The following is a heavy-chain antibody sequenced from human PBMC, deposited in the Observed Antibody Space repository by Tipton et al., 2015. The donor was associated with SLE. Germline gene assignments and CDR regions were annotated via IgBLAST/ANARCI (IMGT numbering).Heavy chain of an antibody. Sequence: SLRLSCEASGFILSSYWMTWVRQAPGNGLEWVANIKQQGSEKNYVDSVKGRFTISRDDAKSSVYLQMNNLRADDTAVYYCARVGSRWHYFDYWGQGTVVTVSS. CDR2: IKQQGSEK. CDR1: GFILSSYW. J-gene: IGHJ4*02. D-gene: IGHD4-23*01. V-gene: IGHV3-7*01. CDR3: ARVGSRWHYFDY.